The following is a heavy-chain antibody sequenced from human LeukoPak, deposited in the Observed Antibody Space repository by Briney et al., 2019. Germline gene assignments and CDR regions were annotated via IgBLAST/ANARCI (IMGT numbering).Heavy chain of an antibody. Sequence: ASVKVSCKASGGTFSSYAISWVRQAPGQGLEWMGGIIPIFGTANYAQKFQGRVTITADESTSTAYMELSSLRSEDTAVYYCASREPSKYSSNWYGTDVWGQGTTVTVSS. V-gene: IGHV1-69*13. D-gene: IGHD6-13*01. J-gene: IGHJ6*02. CDR1: GGTFSSYA. CDR2: IIPIFGTA. CDR3: ASREPSKYSSNWYGTDV.